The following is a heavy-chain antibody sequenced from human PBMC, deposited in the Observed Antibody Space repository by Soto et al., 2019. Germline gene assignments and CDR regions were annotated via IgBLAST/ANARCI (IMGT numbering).Heavy chain of an antibody. V-gene: IGHV4-59*08. J-gene: IGHJ6*03. CDR2: IYSSGTT. CDR1: SGSISGYY. Sequence: PSETLSLTCIVSSGSISGYYWSWIRQPPGKGLEWIGSIYSSGTTYYNPSLKSRVTMSVDTSKIQFSLNLSSVTAADTAVYYCARQASYDFWDGRFYYNYYMDVWGKGTPVTVSS. CDR3: ARQASYDFWDGRFYYNYYMDV. D-gene: IGHD3-3*01.